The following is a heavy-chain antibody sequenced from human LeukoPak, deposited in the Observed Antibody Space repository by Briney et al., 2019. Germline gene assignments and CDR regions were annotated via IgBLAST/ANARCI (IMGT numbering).Heavy chain of an antibody. CDR2: IYYSGST. CDR1: GGSIISYY. CDR3: ARVAWGMVDY. J-gene: IGHJ4*02. V-gene: IGHV4-59*01. Sequence: SETLSLTCTVSGGSIISYYRSWIRQPPGRGLEWIGYIYYSGSTNYNPSLKSRVTISVDTSKNQFSLKLSSVTAADAAVYYCARVAWGMVDYWGQGTLVTVSS. D-gene: IGHD2-8*01.